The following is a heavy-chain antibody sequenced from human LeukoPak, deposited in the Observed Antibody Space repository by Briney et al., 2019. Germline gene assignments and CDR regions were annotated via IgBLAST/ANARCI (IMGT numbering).Heavy chain of an antibody. Sequence: AESLKISCKGSGYSFTSYWIGGVRQMPGKGLEWMGIIYPGDSDTRYSPSFQGQITISADKSISTAYLQWSSLKASDTAMYYCASSGSSGWLGLTGSFDYWGQGTLVTVSS. J-gene: IGHJ4*02. CDR2: IYPGDSDT. CDR3: ASSGSSGWLGLTGSFDY. CDR1: GYSFTSYW. D-gene: IGHD6-19*01. V-gene: IGHV5-51*01.